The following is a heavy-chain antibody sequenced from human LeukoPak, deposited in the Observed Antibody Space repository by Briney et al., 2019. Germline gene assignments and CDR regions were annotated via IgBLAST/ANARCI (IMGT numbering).Heavy chain of an antibody. CDR2: INHSGST. CDR1: GGSFSGYY. CDR3: ARRLAGPTYFDY. Sequence: PSETLSLTCAVYGGSFSGYYWSWIRQPPGKGLEWIGEINHSGSTNYNPSLKGRVTISVDTSKNQFSLKLSSVTAADTAVYYCARRLAGPTYFDYWGQGTLVTVSS. J-gene: IGHJ4*02. D-gene: IGHD6-19*01. V-gene: IGHV4-34*01.